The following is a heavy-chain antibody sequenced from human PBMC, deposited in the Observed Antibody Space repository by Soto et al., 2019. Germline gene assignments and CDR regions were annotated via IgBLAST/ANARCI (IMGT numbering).Heavy chain of an antibody. CDR3: AREDVVVPSTIHYFPS. CDR1: GGSITSSEYS. V-gene: IGHV4-30-2*01. D-gene: IGHD2-2*01. J-gene: IGHJ4*02. Sequence: SETLSLTCNVSGGSITSSEYSWNWIRQAPGKGLEWIGFIYHTGTLYYNPPLKSRVTISLDRSENLFSLKLSSVTAADTAVYYCAREDVVVPSTIHYFPSWGQGTVVTVSS. CDR2: IYHTGTL.